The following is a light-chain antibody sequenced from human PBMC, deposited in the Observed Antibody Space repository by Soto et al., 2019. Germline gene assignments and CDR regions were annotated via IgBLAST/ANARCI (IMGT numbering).Light chain of an antibody. J-gene: IGKJ1*01. CDR3: QKYTSYPQT. CDR1: QGISNY. CDR2: AAS. Sequence: DIQMTQSPSSLSASVGDRVTITCRSSQGISNYLAWYQQKPVKGPKLLIYAASTLQSGVTSRFSGSGSGTDFTLTISSLEPEDVATYYGQKYTSYPQTFCQGTKVEIK. V-gene: IGKV1-27*01.